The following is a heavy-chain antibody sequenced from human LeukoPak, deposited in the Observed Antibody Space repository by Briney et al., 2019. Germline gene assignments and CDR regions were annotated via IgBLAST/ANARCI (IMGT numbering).Heavy chain of an antibody. V-gene: IGHV3-9*01. D-gene: IGHD2-15*01. CDR3: AKGRGAATTYGMNV. Sequence: GRSLRLSCAASGFKFDDYGMHWVRQAQGKGLEWVSSIPWTNAGLGYADSVKGRCTISRDNAKNSLYLELRSLRAEDTAVYYCAKGRGAATTYGMNVWGQGTTVIVSS. CDR1: GFKFDDYG. J-gene: IGHJ6*02. CDR2: IPWTNAGL.